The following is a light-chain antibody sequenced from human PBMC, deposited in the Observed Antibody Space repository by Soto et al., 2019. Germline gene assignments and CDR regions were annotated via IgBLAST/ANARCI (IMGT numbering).Light chain of an antibody. CDR2: EVS. Sequence: QSVLTQPASVSGSPGQSITISCTGTSSDVGAYDYVSWYQQHPGKAPKVMIYEVSYRPSGVSHRFSGSKSGNTASLTISGLQAEDEADYYCCSYTSSSTLNYVFGTGTKVTVL. V-gene: IGLV2-14*01. J-gene: IGLJ1*01. CDR3: CSYTSSSTLNYV. CDR1: SSDVGAYDY.